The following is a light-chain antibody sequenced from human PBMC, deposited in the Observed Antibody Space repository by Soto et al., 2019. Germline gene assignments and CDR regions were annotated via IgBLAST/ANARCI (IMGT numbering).Light chain of an antibody. V-gene: IGKV1-39*01. J-gene: IGKJ2*01. Sequence: DIPLTQSPSSLSASVGDRVSISCRASQSISRYLNWYQWRPGKAPTLLIYTTSSVQSVVPSRFSGSGSGTDFTLTISSLQPEAFATYYCQQSSNTPYTFGRGTKLEI. CDR2: TTS. CDR3: QQSSNTPYT. CDR1: QSISRY.